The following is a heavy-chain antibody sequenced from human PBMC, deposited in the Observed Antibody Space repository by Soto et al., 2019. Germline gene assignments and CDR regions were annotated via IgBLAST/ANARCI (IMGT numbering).Heavy chain of an antibody. CDR1: GYTLTSYA. J-gene: IGHJ4*02. V-gene: IGHV1-3*01. Sequence: ASVKVSCKASGYTLTSYAMHWVRQAPGQRLEWMGVIIAAFGNPKYAQKFQGTVTITRDESMSTVYMEVSGLRSEDTAVYYCARGPDYEGYFDYWGRGTLVTVSS. D-gene: IGHD3-22*01. CDR3: ARGPDYEGYFDY. CDR2: IIAAFGNP.